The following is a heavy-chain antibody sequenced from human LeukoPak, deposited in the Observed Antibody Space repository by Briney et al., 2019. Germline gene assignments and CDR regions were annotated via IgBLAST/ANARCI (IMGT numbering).Heavy chain of an antibody. V-gene: IGHV1-18*01. CDR1: GYTFTSYG. Sequence: ASVKVSCKASGYTFTSYGISWVRQAPGQGLEWMGWISAYNGNTNYAQKLQGRVTMTTDTSTSTAYMELRGIRHADTPLYYCARSYYGDTDFDYWGQGTLVSVSS. CDR2: ISAYNGNT. D-gene: IGHD4-17*01. CDR3: ARSYYGDTDFDY. J-gene: IGHJ4*02.